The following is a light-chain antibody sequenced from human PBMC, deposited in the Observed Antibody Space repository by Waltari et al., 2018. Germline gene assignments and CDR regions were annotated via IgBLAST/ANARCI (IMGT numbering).Light chain of an antibody. CDR2: RND. CDR3: AAWDDSLYGVV. J-gene: IGLJ2*01. CDR1: RSNIGSNA. V-gene: IGLV1-44*01. Sequence: QSVLTQPPSTSGTPGQRVTISCSGSRSNIGSNAVNWYQQFPGTAPKLLIYRNDHRPAGVSDRFSGSKSGTSASLAITGLQSEDESDYYCAAWDDSLYGVVFGGGTKLTVL.